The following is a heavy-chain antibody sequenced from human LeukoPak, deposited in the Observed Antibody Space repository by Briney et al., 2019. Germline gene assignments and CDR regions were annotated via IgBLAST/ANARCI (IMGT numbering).Heavy chain of an antibody. J-gene: IGHJ3*01. CDR1: GFTFGTYA. CDR3: AKGGGRPLDDAFDV. CDR2: ILNNGVST. V-gene: IGHV3-23*01. Sequence: GGSLRLSCAASGFTFGTYAMTWVRQAPGMGLEWFSTILNNGVSTYHAGAVKGRFTISRDNTRNTLHLQMNSLRAEDTAVYYCAKGGGRPLDDAFDVWGQGTMVTVSS.